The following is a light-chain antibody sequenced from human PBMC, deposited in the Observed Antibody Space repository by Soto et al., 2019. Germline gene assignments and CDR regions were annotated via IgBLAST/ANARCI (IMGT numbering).Light chain of an antibody. J-gene: IGKJ1*01. V-gene: IGKV3-20*01. CDR3: QAWT. Sequence: EIVLKQSLGTLCLSPGESATLSCRASQSVSSSYLAWYQQKPGQAPRLLIYGASSRPTGIPDRFSGSGSGTDFTLTISRLEPEDFAVYYCQAWTFGQGTKVDIK. CDR1: QSVSSSY. CDR2: GAS.